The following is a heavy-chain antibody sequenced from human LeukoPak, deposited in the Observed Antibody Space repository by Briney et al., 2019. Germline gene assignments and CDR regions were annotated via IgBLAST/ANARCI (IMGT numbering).Heavy chain of an antibody. V-gene: IGHV4-61*02. J-gene: IGHJ5*02. CDR2: IYTTGST. Sequence: PSQTLSLTCTVSGGSISSGSYYWSWIRQPAGKGLEWIGRIYTTGSTNYNPSLKSRLTISVDTSKNQFSLKLSSVTAADTAVYYCARTRDRPSSSWYWSTSMVTYRGVNWFDPWGQGTLVTVSS. CDR1: GGSISSGSYY. D-gene: IGHD6-13*01. CDR3: ARTRDRPSSSWYWSTSMVTYRGVNWFDP.